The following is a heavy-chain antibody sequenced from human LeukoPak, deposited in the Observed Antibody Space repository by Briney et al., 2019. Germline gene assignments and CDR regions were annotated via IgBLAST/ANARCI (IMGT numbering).Heavy chain of an antibody. Sequence: PSETLSLTCTVSGGSMSAAGYFWSWIRQHPGKGLEWIGNIYYSGATFYNSSLKSRHTISVDTSKNQFSLKVTSVTAADTAVYYCARWSQPYFDNWGQGTLVTVAS. V-gene: IGHV4-31*03. CDR1: GGSMSAAGYF. D-gene: IGHD2-2*01. CDR3: ARWSQPYFDN. J-gene: IGHJ4*02. CDR2: IYYSGAT.